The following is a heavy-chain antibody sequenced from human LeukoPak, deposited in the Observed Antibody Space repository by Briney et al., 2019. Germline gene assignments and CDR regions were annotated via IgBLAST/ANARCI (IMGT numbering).Heavy chain of an antibody. D-gene: IGHD3-9*01. V-gene: IGHV4-34*01. J-gene: IGHJ5*02. CDR3: ARRSPHYDILTGP. Sequence: SETLSLTCAVYGGSFSDYYWTWIRQPPGKGLEWIGEINHSGSTKDNPSLRSRVTISVDTSKNQFSLRLSSVTAADTAVYYCARRSPHYDILTGPWGQGTLVTVSS. CDR2: INHSGST. CDR1: GGSFSDYY.